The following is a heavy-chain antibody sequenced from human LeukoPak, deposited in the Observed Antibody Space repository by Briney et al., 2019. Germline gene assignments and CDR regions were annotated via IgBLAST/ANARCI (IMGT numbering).Heavy chain of an antibody. Sequence: GGSLRLSCAASGFTFSSYDMHWVRQATGKGLEWVSAIGTAGDTYYPGSVKGRFTISRENAKNTVYLQMNSLRAEDTAVYYCAKDPYGTRYFDYWGQGTLVTVSS. D-gene: IGHD2-2*01. CDR1: GFTFSSYD. V-gene: IGHV3-13*01. J-gene: IGHJ4*02. CDR2: IGTAGDT. CDR3: AKDPYGTRYFDY.